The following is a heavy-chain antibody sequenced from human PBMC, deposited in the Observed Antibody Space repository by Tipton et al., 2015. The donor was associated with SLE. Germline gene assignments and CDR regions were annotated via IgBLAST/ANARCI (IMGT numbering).Heavy chain of an antibody. J-gene: IGHJ4*02. CDR3: TRDPASGDIDY. V-gene: IGHV4-61*02. D-gene: IGHD2-21*02. CDR1: GGSISSGSYY. Sequence: LRLSCTVSGGSISSGSYYWTWIRQPAGKGLEWIGRIYTSGSTHYNPSLKSRVTISLDTSKNQFSLKLSSVTAADTAVYYCTRDPASGDIDYWGQGTLVTVSS. CDR2: IYTSGST.